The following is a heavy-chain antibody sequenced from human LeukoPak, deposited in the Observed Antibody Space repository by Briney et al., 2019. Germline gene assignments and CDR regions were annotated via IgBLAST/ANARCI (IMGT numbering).Heavy chain of an antibody. CDR1: GGPISSYY. CDR3: ARQGSSSSVDY. D-gene: IGHD6-6*01. CDR2: LYYSGST. Sequence: SETLSLICTVSGGPISSYYWSWIRQPPGKGLEWIGYLYYSGSTDYNPSLKSRVTISVDTSKNQFSLKLRSVTAADTAVYYCARQGSSSSVDYWGQGILVTVSS. J-gene: IGHJ4*02. V-gene: IGHV4-59*08.